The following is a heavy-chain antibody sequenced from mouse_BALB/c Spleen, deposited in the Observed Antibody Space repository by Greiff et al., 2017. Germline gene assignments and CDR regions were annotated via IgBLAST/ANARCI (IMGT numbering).Heavy chain of an antibody. D-gene: IGHD2-1*01. Sequence: VQLKESGGGLVQPGGSRKLSCAASGFTFSSFGMHWVRQAPEKGLEWVAYISSGSSTNYYAATVKGRFTISRDNPKNTLFLQMTSLRSEDTAMYYCASSTPGWFAYWGQGTLVTVSA. CDR2: ISSGSSTN. V-gene: IGHV5-17*02. CDR1: GFTFSSFG. J-gene: IGHJ3*01. CDR3: ASSTPGWFAY.